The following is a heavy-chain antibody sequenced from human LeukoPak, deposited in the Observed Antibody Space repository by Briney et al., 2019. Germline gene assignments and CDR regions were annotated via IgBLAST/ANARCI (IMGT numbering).Heavy chain of an antibody. V-gene: IGHV1-69*05. CDR2: IIPIFGTA. CDR1: GGTFSSYA. Sequence: SVKVSCKASGGTFSSYAISWVRQAPGQGLEWMGGIIPIFGTANYAQKFQGRVTITTDESTSTAYMELSSLRSEDTAVYYCARSYDYATWFDPWGQGTLVTVSS. CDR3: ARSYDYATWFDP. J-gene: IGHJ5*02. D-gene: IGHD5-12*01.